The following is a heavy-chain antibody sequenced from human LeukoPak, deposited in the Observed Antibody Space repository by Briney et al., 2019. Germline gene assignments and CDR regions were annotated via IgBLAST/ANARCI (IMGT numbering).Heavy chain of an antibody. CDR3: ATSLALRLVDAFDI. J-gene: IGHJ3*02. Sequence: SGTLSLTCAVSGGPISSSNWWSWVRQPPGKGLEWIGEIYHSGSTNYNPSLKSRVTISVDKSKNQFSLKLSSVTAADTAVYYCATSLALRLVDAFDIWGQGTMVTVSS. V-gene: IGHV4-4*02. CDR2: IYHSGST. D-gene: IGHD3-3*01. CDR1: GGPISSSNW.